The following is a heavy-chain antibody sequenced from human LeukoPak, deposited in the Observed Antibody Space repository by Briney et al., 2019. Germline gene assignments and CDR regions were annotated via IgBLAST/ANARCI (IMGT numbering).Heavy chain of an antibody. V-gene: IGHV3-15*01. CDR1: GFTFSNAW. Sequence: GGSLRLSCAASGFTFSNAWMSWVRQAPGKGLEWVGRIKSKTDGGTTDYAAPVKGRFTISRDDSKNTLYLQMNSLKTEDTAVYYCTTSGTYYDFWSGYPGAFDIWSQGTMVTVSS. D-gene: IGHD3-3*01. J-gene: IGHJ3*02. CDR3: TTSGTYYDFWSGYPGAFDI. CDR2: IKSKTDGGTT.